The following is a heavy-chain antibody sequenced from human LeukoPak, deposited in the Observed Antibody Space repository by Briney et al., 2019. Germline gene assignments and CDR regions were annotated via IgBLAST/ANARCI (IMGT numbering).Heavy chain of an antibody. CDR3: ARVGMRGSGSSWFDP. V-gene: IGHV1-46*01. Sequence: GASVKVSCKASGYTFTSYAMHWVRQAPGQGLEWMGIINPSGGSTSYAQKFQGRVTMTRDTSTSTVYMELSSLRSEDTAVYYCARVGMRGSGSSWFDPWGQGTLVTVSS. CDR2: INPSGGST. D-gene: IGHD3-10*01. J-gene: IGHJ5*02. CDR1: GYTFTSYA.